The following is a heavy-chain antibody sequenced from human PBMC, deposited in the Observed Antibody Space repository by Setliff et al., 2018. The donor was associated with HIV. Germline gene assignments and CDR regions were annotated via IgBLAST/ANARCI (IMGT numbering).Heavy chain of an antibody. J-gene: IGHJ6*02. CDR2: IYYSGIT. D-gene: IGHD3-22*01. CDR3: ARDWYDSSGYYYYGMDV. CDR1: GASVSTYY. V-gene: IGHV4-59*02. Sequence: SETLSLTCTVSGASVSTYYWSWIRQPPGKGLEWIGYIYYSGITNYKPSLKSRVTMSVNTSKNQISLRLRSVTAADTAVYYCARDWYDSSGYYYYGMDVWGQGTTVTVSS.